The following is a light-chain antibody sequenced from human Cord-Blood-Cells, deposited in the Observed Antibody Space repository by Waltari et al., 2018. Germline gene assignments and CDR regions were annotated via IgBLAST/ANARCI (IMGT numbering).Light chain of an antibody. CDR1: SSNIGSNY. Sequence: QSVLTQPPSASGTPGQRVTISCSGSSSNIGSNYVYWYQQLPGTAPKLLIYRNNRRPSGVPDRFSGSKAGTSASLAISGLRSEDGAEYYCAAWDDSLSGPVFGGGTKLTVL. CDR3: AAWDDSLSGPV. V-gene: IGLV1-47*01. CDR2: RNN. J-gene: IGLJ3*02.